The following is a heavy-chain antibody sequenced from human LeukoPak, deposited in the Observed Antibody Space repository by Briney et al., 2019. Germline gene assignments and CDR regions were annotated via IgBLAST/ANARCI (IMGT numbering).Heavy chain of an antibody. Sequence: SETLSLTCDVSGGSIDSTNWWNWVRQPPGKGLEWIGEIHHDGRINYNPSLKSRVTLSVDNSKNQLSLNLISVTAADTAIYFCATRHHSRTYMVPLDSWGQGTLVTVSS. CDR3: ATRHHSRTYMVPLDS. CDR2: IHHDGRI. D-gene: IGHD3-10*01. J-gene: IGHJ4*02. CDR1: GGSIDSTNW. V-gene: IGHV4/OR15-8*01.